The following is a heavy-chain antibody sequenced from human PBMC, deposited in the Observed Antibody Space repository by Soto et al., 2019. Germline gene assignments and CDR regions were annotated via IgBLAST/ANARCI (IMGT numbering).Heavy chain of an antibody. Sequence: EVQLVESGGGLVKPGGSLRLSCAASGFTFSSYTMNWVRQAPGKGLEWVSSISSTSSYIYYADSVKGRFTISRDNAKNSLYLQMNSLRAEDTAMYYCARDLIAVAGTEVDYWGQGTLVTVSS. CDR2: ISSTSSYI. CDR1: GFTFSSYT. CDR3: ARDLIAVAGTEVDY. J-gene: IGHJ4*02. D-gene: IGHD6-19*01. V-gene: IGHV3-21*01.